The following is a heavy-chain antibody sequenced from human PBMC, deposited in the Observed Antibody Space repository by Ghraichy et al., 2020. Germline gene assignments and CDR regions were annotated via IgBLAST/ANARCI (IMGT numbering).Heavy chain of an antibody. V-gene: IGHV2-5*01. J-gene: IGHJ3*01. D-gene: IGHD6-13*01. CDR1: GFSLSTSGVG. CDR3: AHRQTDSSWHVGSFDV. CDR2: IYWNGDQ. Sequence: SGPTLVKPTQTPTLTCTFSGFSLSTSGVGVGWIRQPPGKALEWLALIYWNGDQRYSPSLKSRLTIAKDTSKNQVVLTVTNMDPVDSGRYYCAHRQTDSSWHVGSFDVWGQGTMVTVSS.